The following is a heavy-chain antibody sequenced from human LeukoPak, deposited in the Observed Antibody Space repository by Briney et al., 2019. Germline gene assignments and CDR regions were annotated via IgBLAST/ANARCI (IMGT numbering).Heavy chain of an antibody. V-gene: IGHV4-39*01. CDR1: GGSISSYY. CDR3: ARRGLYRTNWFDP. D-gene: IGHD4/OR15-4a*01. Sequence: SETLSLTCTVSGGSISSYYWGWIRQPPGKGLEWIGSIYYSGSTYYNPSLESRVTISVDTSKNQFSLKLSSVTAADTAVYYCARRGLYRTNWFDPWGQGTLVTVSS. CDR2: IYYSGST. J-gene: IGHJ5*02.